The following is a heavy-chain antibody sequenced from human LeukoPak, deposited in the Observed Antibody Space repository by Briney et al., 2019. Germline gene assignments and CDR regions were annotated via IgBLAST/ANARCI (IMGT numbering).Heavy chain of an antibody. Sequence: GGSLRLSCAASGFTFSSYEMNWVRQAPGKGLEGVSYISSSGSTIYYADSVKGRFTISRDNVKKSLYLQMNSLRAEDTAVYYCAELGITMIGGVWGKGTTVTISS. D-gene: IGHD3-10*02. V-gene: IGHV3-48*03. CDR3: AELGITMIGGV. J-gene: IGHJ6*04. CDR1: GFTFSSYE. CDR2: ISSSGSTI.